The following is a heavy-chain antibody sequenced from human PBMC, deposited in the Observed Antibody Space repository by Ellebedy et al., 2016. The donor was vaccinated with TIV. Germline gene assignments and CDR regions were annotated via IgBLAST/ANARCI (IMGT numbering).Heavy chain of an antibody. D-gene: IGHD2-2*01. J-gene: IGHJ4*02. V-gene: IGHV3-23*01. CDR2: ISGSGGST. Sequence: GGSLRLXXAASGFTFSSYAMSWVRQAPGKGLEWVSAISGSGGSTYYADSVKGRFTISRDNSKNTLYLQMNSLRAEDTAVYYCAKDDIVVVPAGPFWDYWGQGTLVTVSS. CDR1: GFTFSSYA. CDR3: AKDDIVVVPAGPFWDY.